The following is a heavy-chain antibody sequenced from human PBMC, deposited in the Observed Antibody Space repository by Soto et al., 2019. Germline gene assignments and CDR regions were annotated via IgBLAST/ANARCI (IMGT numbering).Heavy chain of an antibody. CDR2: INPNSGGT. V-gene: IGHV1-2*04. Sequence: QVQLVQSGAEVKKPGASVKVSCKASGYTFTGYYMHWVLQAPGQGLEWMGWINPNSGGTNYAQKFQGWVTMTRDTSISTAYMELSRLRSDDTAVYYCARGGDDYGDPGGGWFDPWGQGTLVTVSS. J-gene: IGHJ5*02. CDR3: ARGGDDYGDPGGGWFDP. D-gene: IGHD4-17*01. CDR1: GYTFTGYY.